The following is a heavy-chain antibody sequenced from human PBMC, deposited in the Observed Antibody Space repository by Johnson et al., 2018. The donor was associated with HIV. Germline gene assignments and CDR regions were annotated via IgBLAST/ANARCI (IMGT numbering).Heavy chain of an antibody. V-gene: IGHV3-30*18. CDR2: ISYDGSNK. Sequence: QVQLVESGGGVVQPGRSQRLSCAASGFTFSSYGMHWVRQAPGKGLEWVAVISYDGSNKYYADSVKGRFTISRDNSKNTLYLQMNSLRAEDTAVYYCAKDIAAAGNDAFDIWGQGTMVTVSS. D-gene: IGHD6-13*01. CDR3: AKDIAAAGNDAFDI. J-gene: IGHJ3*02. CDR1: GFTFSSYG.